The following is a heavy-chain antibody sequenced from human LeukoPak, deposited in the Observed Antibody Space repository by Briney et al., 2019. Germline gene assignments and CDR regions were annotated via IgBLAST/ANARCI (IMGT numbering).Heavy chain of an antibody. V-gene: IGHV3-23*01. J-gene: IGHJ4*02. D-gene: IGHD1-26*01. CDR2: ISGSGGSR. Sequence: GGSLRLSCAAAGFTFSSYAMSCVRQAPGKGLEWVSAISGSGGSRYYADSVKCRVNFSRDNSKNTLYLQMSSLRAEATAVYYCAKGSNSGNAANDYWGQGTLVTVSS. CDR3: AKGSNSGNAANDY. CDR1: GFTFSSYA.